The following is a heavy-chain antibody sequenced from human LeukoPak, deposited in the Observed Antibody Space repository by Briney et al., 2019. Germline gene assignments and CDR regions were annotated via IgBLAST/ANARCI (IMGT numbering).Heavy chain of an antibody. CDR3: AKEMTMVRGVIDY. CDR1: GFTFVTYA. Sequence: GGPLGPSCEPSGFTFVTYAITGACRPPGRGLGGVAVISYDGSNKYYADSVKGRFTISRDNSKNTLYLQMNSLRAEDTAVYYCAKEMTMVRGVIDYWGQGTLVTVSS. J-gene: IGHJ4*02. D-gene: IGHD3-10*01. CDR2: ISYDGSNK. V-gene: IGHV3-30*16.